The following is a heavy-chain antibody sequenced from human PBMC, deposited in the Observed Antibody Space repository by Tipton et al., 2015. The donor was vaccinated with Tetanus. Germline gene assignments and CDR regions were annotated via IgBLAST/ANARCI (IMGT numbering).Heavy chain of an antibody. CDR3: ARLAWGQDDY. CDR1: GFTFSSYA. CDR2: ISYDGSNK. V-gene: IGHV3-30-3*01. J-gene: IGHJ4*02. Sequence: SLRLSCAASGFTFSSYAMHWVRQAPGKGLEWVAVISYDGSNKYYADSVKGRFTISRDNSKNTLYLQMNSLRAEDTAVYYCARLAWGQDDYWGQGTLVTVSS. D-gene: IGHD3-16*01.